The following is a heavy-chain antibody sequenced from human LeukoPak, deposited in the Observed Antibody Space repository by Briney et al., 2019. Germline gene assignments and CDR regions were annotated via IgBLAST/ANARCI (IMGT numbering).Heavy chain of an antibody. V-gene: IGHV3-30-3*01. CDR3: ARDLQQWLVRPANWFDP. Sequence: GGSLRLSCAASGFTFSSYAMHWVRQAPGKGLEWVAVISYDGSNKYYADSVKGRFTISRDNSKNTLYLQMNSLRAEDTAVYYCARDLQQWLVRPANWFDPWGQGTLVTVSS. J-gene: IGHJ5*02. D-gene: IGHD6-19*01. CDR1: GFTFSSYA. CDR2: ISYDGSNK.